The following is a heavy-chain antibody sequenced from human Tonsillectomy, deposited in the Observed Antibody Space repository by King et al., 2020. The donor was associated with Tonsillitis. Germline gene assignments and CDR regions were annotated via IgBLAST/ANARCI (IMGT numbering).Heavy chain of an antibody. Sequence: VQLQQWGAGLLKPSETLSLTCTVSGGSFSSSYWSWIRQPPGKGLEWIGEINHSGSTNYNPSLKRRVTISVDTSKNQLSLKMSSATAADTAVYYCAGGGFYLGSGGFYTPRGVDLRGQGNPVPVS. CDR1: GGSFSSSY. CDR3: AGGGFYLGSGGFYTPRGVDL. CDR2: INHSGST. D-gene: IGHD3-10*01. J-gene: IGHJ6*01. V-gene: IGHV4-34*01.